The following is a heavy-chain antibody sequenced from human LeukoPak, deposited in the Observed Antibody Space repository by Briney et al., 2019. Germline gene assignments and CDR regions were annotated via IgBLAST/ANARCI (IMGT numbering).Heavy chain of an antibody. Sequence: KPSETLSLTCTVSGDSINSGGYFWSWIRQHPGKGLEWIGYIYYSGSTNYNPSLKSRVTISVNTSKNQFSLKLSSVTAADTAVYYCARGVWGYSGYDPYFDYWGQGTLVTVSS. J-gene: IGHJ4*02. D-gene: IGHD5-12*01. CDR3: ARGVWGYSGYDPYFDY. CDR2: IYYSGST. V-gene: IGHV4-61*08. CDR1: GDSINSGGYF.